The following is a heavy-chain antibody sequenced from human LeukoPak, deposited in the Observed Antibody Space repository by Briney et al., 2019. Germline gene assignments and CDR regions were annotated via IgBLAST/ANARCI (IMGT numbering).Heavy chain of an antibody. CDR3: ARDSIARGNIGHDMDV. CDR1: GFPFSYYY. Sequence: GGSLRLSCAASGFPFSYYYLRWIRQAPGKGLEWVSYISHSGSTIYYADSVKGRFSVSRDNAKNSLYLQMNSLRAEDTAVYYCARDSIARGNIGHDMDVWGNGTTVTVSS. D-gene: IGHD2/OR15-2a*01. CDR2: ISHSGSTI. V-gene: IGHV3-11*01. J-gene: IGHJ6*03.